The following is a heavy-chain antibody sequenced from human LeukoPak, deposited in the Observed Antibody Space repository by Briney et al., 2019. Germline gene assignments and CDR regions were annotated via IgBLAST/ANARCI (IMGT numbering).Heavy chain of an antibody. CDR1: GFTFSSYA. V-gene: IGHV3-30-3*01. D-gene: IGHD4-17*01. CDR3: ARATRPTTVTTRGAFDI. Sequence: TGGSLRLSCAASGFTFSSYAMHWVRQAPGKGLEWVAVISYDGSNKYYADSVKGRFTISRDNSKNTLYLQMNSLRAEDTAVYYCARATRPTTVTTRGAFDIWGQGTMVTVSS. J-gene: IGHJ3*02. CDR2: ISYDGSNK.